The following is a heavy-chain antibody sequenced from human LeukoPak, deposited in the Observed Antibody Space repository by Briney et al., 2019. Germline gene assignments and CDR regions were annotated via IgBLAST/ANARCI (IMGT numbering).Heavy chain of an antibody. Sequence: PGGSLRLSCAASGFTFSSYEMNWVRQAPGKGLEWVSYISSSGSTIYYADSVKGRFTISRDNAKNSLYPQMNSLKTEDTAVYYCTTDRYFDWLLYLPYFDYWGQGTLVTVSS. CDR2: ISSSGSTI. CDR3: TTDRYFDWLLYLPYFDY. V-gene: IGHV3-48*03. J-gene: IGHJ4*02. CDR1: GFTFSSYE. D-gene: IGHD3-9*01.